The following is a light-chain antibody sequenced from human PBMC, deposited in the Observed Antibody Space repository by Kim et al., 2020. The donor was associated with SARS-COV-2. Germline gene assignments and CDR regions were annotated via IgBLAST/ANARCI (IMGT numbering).Light chain of an antibody. CDR3: QAWDSNTVV. CDR1: KLGDKY. Sequence: VSPGPTASTTCSGDKLGDKYAAWYQQKPGQSPVVVIYQDNKRPSGTPERFSGSSSGNTATLTISETQAMDEADYYCQAWDSNTVVFGVGTQLTVL. J-gene: IGLJ2*01. V-gene: IGLV3-1*01. CDR2: QDN.